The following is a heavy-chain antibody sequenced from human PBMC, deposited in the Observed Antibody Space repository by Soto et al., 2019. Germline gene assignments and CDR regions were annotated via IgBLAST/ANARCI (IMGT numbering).Heavy chain of an antibody. Sequence: SETLSLTCTVSGGSISSYYWSWIRQPPGKGLEWIGYIYYSGSTNYNPSLKSRVTISVDTSKNQFSLKLGPVTAADTAVYYCARRIAAAGTWWFDPWGQGTLVTVSS. J-gene: IGHJ5*02. D-gene: IGHD6-13*01. CDR2: IYYSGST. CDR1: GGSISSYY. V-gene: IGHV4-59*08. CDR3: ARRIAAAGTWWFDP.